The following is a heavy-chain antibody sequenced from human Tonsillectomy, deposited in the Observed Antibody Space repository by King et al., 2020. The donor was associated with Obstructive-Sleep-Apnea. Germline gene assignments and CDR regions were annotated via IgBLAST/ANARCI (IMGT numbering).Heavy chain of an antibody. D-gene: IGHD3-10*01. Sequence: VQLVESGGGLVKPGGSLRLSCAASGFTFSSYSMNLVRQAPGEGLEWVSSISTSSSYIYYADSVKRRFTISRDNAKNSQYLQMNSLRAEDTAVYYCARGAVTMVRGTRVDYWGQGTLVTVSS. J-gene: IGHJ4*02. V-gene: IGHV3-21*01. CDR2: ISTSSSYI. CDR1: GFTFSSYS. CDR3: ARGAVTMVRGTRVDY.